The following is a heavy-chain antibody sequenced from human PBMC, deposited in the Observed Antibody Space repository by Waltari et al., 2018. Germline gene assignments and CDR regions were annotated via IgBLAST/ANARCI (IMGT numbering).Heavy chain of an antibody. V-gene: IGHV4-39*07. CDR1: RSSIRHNNYY. CDR2: FYKSGTT. CDR3: VRGYPDIVATISDY. Sequence: QLQLQESGPGLVKPSETLSLTCTVSRSSIRHNNYYWGWVRQPPGKGLEWIGSFYKSGTTYYNPYLKSRVTISVDTSNNQFSLKLNSVTAADTAVYYCVRGYPDIVATISDYWGQGTLVIVSS. J-gene: IGHJ4*02. D-gene: IGHD5-12*01.